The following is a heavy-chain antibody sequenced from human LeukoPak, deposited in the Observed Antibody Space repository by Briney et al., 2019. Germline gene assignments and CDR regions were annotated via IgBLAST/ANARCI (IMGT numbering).Heavy chain of an antibody. CDR3: ARSRGSYYLPGGDDY. CDR1: VGTFSSYA. CDR2: IIPNLGIA. V-gene: IGHV1-69*04. J-gene: IGHJ4*02. D-gene: IGHD1-26*01. Sequence: ASVKVSCKASVGTFSSYAISWVRQAPGQGLEWMGRIIPNLGIANYAQKFQGRVTVTADKSTSTAYMELSSLRSEDTAVYYCARSRGSYYLPGGDDYWGQGTLVTVSS.